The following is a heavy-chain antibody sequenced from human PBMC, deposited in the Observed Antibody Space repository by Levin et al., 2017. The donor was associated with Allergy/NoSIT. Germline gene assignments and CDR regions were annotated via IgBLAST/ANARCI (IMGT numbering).Heavy chain of an antibody. CDR3: ARGPWDYGDL. Sequence: ASVKVSCKTSGYTFTGYYIHWVRQAPGQGLEWMAWINPKSGATIYAQKFQGRVTVTTDTSIRTAYMDLSRLRSDDTAVYYCARGPWDYGDLWGQGTLVTVSS. CDR1: GYTFTGYY. CDR2: INPKSGAT. V-gene: IGHV1-2*02. J-gene: IGHJ4*02.